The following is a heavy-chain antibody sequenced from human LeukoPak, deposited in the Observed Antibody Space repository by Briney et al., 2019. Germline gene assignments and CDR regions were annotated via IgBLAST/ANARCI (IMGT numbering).Heavy chain of an antibody. V-gene: IGHV3-23*01. Sequence: GGSLRLSCAASGFTFSSYAMSWVRQAQGQGLEWVSAISGSGGSTYYADSVKGRFTISRDNSKNTLYLQMNSLRAEDTAVYYCAEGGSAARDYWGQGTLVTVSS. J-gene: IGHJ4*02. D-gene: IGHD6-6*01. CDR1: GFTFSSYA. CDR3: AEGGSAARDY. CDR2: ISGSGGST.